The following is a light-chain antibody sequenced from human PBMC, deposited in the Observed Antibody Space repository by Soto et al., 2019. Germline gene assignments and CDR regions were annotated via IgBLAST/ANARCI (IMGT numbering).Light chain of an antibody. CDR1: ENLRTF. CDR2: DAS. CDR3: QQRSIWPLT. V-gene: IGKV3-11*01. J-gene: IGKJ4*01. Sequence: IVYTQSPATPSLSPGERATVSFWATENLRTFLAWYQQKAGQAPRLLIYDASNRATGIPDRFSGSGSGTDFTLTISNLEPEDSAVYYCQQRSIWPLTFGGGTKVDIK.